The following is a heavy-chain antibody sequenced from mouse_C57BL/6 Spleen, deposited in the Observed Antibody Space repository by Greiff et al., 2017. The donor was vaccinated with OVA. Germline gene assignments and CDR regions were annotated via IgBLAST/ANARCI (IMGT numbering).Heavy chain of an antibody. J-gene: IGHJ3*01. D-gene: IGHD2-2*01. Sequence: QVQLQQSGAELVKPGASVKMSCKASGYTFTSYWITWVKQRPGQGLEWIGDIYPGSGSTNYNEKFKSKATLTVDTSSSTAYMQLSSLTSEDSAVYYCARSDYGYDGGAYWGQGTLVTVSA. CDR2: IYPGSGST. CDR3: ARSDYGYDGGAY. V-gene: IGHV1-55*01. CDR1: GYTFTSYW.